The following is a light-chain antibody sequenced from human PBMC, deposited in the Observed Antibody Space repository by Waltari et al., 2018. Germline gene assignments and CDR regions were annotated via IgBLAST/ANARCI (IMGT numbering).Light chain of an antibody. CDR1: ESVRSY. V-gene: IGKV3-11*01. J-gene: IGKJ4*01. CDR3: QQRHNWPLT. CDR2: DAS. Sequence: EIVLTQSPATLSLSPGEGATLSCRASESVRSYLAWYLQKPGQAPRLLIYDASNRASGIPARFSGSGSGTDFSLSISSLEPEDFAVYYCQQRHNWPLTFGGGTKVEIK.